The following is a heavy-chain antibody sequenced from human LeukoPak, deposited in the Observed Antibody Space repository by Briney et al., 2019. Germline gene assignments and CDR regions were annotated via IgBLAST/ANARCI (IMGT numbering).Heavy chain of an antibody. CDR1: GFTFSSYG. Sequence: GGSLRLSCAASGFTFSSYGMHWVRQAPGKGLEWVAVIWYDGSNKYYADSVKGRFTISRDNSKNALDLQMNSLRAEDTAVYYCAKRVDYSSSSGGYFDYWGQGILVTVSS. J-gene: IGHJ4*02. V-gene: IGHV3-33*06. D-gene: IGHD6-6*01. CDR2: IWYDGSNK. CDR3: AKRVDYSSSSGGYFDY.